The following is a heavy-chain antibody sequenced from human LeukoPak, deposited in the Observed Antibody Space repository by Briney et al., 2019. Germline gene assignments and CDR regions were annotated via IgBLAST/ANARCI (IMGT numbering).Heavy chain of an antibody. CDR2: ISYDGSNK. J-gene: IGHJ5*02. CDR1: GFTFSSYA. V-gene: IGHV3-30-3*01. D-gene: IGHD2-2*02. Sequence: GRSLRLSCAASGFTFSSYAMHWIRQAPGKGLEWVAVISYDGSNKYYADSVKGRFTISRDNSKNTLYLQMNSLRAEDTAVYYCAKAADGVPPGKPLNWFDPRGQGALVTVSS. CDR3: AKAADGVPPGKPLNWFDP.